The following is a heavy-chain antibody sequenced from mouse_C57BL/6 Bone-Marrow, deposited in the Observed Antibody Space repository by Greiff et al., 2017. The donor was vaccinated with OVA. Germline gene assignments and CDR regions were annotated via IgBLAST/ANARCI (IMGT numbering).Heavy chain of an antibody. D-gene: IGHD2-3*01. V-gene: IGHV1-81*01. Sequence: VKLQESGAELARPGASVKLSCKASGYTFTSYGISWVKQRTGQGLEWIGEIYPRSGNTYYNEKFKGKATLTADKSSSTAYMELRSLTSEDSAVYFCARSRWLLRGYWYFDVWGTGTTVTVSS. J-gene: IGHJ1*03. CDR3: ARSRWLLRGYWYFDV. CDR1: GYTFTSYG. CDR2: IYPRSGNT.